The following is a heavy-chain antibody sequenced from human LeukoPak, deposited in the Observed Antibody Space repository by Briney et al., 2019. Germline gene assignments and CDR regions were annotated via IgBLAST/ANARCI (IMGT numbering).Heavy chain of an antibody. CDR2: INHSGST. CDR3: ARGRWYCSSTSCDKGYFDY. J-gene: IGHJ4*02. CDR1: GGSFSGYY. Sequence: SETLSLTCAVYGGSFSGYYWSWIRQPPGKGLEWIGEINHSGSTNYNPSLKSRVTISVDTSKNQFSLKLSSVTAADTAVYYCARGRWYCSSTSCDKGYFDYWGQGTLVTVSS. D-gene: IGHD2-2*02. V-gene: IGHV4-34*01.